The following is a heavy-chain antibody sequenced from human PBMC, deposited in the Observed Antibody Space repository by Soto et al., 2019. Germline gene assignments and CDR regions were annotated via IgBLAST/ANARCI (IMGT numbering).Heavy chain of an antibody. CDR2: VKSKDDGGTT. J-gene: IGHJ4*01. Sequence: GGSLRLSCAASGFTFSNAWINWVRQAPGKGLEWVGRVKSKDDGGTTDFAAPVKGRFAISRDDSKNMVYLEMNSLQTEDTAIYYCTTDSYITSIIVRFDYWGHGTLVTVSS. D-gene: IGHD3-22*01. V-gene: IGHV3-15*07. CDR1: GFTFSNAW. CDR3: TTDSYITSIIVRFDY.